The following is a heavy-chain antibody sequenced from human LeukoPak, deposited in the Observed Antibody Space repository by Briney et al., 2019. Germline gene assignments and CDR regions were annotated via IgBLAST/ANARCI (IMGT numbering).Heavy chain of an antibody. V-gene: IGHV1-69*13. Sequence: SVKVSCKASGYTFTSYGISWVRQAPGQGLEWMGGIIPIFGTANYAQKFQGRVTITADESTSTAYMELSSLRSEDTAVYYCATRNYFDYWGQGTLVTVSS. J-gene: IGHJ4*02. CDR1: GYTFTSYG. CDR3: ATRNYFDY. CDR2: IIPIFGTA.